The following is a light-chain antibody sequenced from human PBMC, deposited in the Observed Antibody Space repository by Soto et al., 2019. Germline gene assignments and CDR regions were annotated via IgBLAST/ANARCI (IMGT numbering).Light chain of an antibody. CDR3: SSYTSRSTLYV. CDR2: DVT. Sequence: QSALTQPASVSGSPGQSITISCTGTSSDVGGYNYVSWYQHHPGKAPKPMIYDVTNRPSGVSNRFSGSKSGNTASLTISGLQAEDEADYYCSSYTSRSTLYVFGTGTKLTVL. V-gene: IGLV2-14*03. CDR1: SSDVGGYNY. J-gene: IGLJ1*01.